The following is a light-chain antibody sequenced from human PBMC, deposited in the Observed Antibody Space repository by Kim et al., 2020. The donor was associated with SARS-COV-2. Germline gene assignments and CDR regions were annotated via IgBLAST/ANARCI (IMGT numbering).Light chain of an antibody. CDR3: QKYKTAPWT. J-gene: IGKJ1*01. CDR1: HDIGDF. Sequence: ASIEDRVNITGRARHDIGDFLAWYRQKPRRAPELLISGSSNLQSGVPSRFSGAGSGAEFTLTIASLQPEDVATYYCQKYKTAPWTFCQGTKVDIK. CDR2: GSS. V-gene: IGKV1-27*01.